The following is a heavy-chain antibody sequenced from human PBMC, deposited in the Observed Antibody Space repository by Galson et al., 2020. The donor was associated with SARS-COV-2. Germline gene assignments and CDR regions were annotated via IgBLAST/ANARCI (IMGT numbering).Heavy chain of an antibody. D-gene: IGHD3-10*01. J-gene: IGHJ5*02. Sequence: SGPTLVKPTHTLTLTCTFSGFSLSTSGVGVGWIRQPPGKALEWLALIYWDDDKRYSPSLKNRLTITKDTSKNQVVLTMTNMDPVDTAQYYCAHRVLLFRGAGFDPWGQGTLVTVSS. CDR2: IYWDDDK. CDR1: GFSLSTSGVG. CDR3: AHRVLLFRGAGFDP. V-gene: IGHV2-5*02.